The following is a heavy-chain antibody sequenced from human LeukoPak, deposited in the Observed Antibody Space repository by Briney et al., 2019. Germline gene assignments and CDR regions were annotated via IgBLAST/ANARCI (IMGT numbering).Heavy chain of an antibody. CDR3: ARVAGWGGATSPIGAFDI. CDR2: IIPIFGTA. CDR1: GGTFSSYA. J-gene: IGHJ3*02. Sequence: GASVKVSCKASGGTFSSYAISWVRQAPGQGLEWMGGIIPIFGTANYAQKFQGRVTITADESTSTAYMELSSLRSEDTAVYYCARVAGWGGATSPIGAFDIWGQGTMVTVSS. V-gene: IGHV1-69*13. D-gene: IGHD1-26*01.